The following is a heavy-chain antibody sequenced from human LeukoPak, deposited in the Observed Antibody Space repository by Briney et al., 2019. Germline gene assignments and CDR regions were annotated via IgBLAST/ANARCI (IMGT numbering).Heavy chain of an antibody. Sequence: PSETLSLTCTVSGGSISSYYWSWIRQPPGKGLEWIGSIYYSGSTYYNPSLKSRVTISVDTSKNQFSLKLSSVTAADTAVYYCARHHDSSDWSDYWGQGTLVTVSS. CDR2: IYYSGST. D-gene: IGHD3-22*01. CDR3: ARHHDSSDWSDY. V-gene: IGHV4-39*01. J-gene: IGHJ4*02. CDR1: GGSISSYY.